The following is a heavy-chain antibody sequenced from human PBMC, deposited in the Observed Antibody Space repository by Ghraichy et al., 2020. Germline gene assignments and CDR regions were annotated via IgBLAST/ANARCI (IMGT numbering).Heavy chain of an antibody. CDR2: IYYSGST. CDR1: GGSVSSGSYY. D-gene: IGHD6-13*01. V-gene: IGHV4-61*01. CDR3: ARAGISSSWYLVDNWVDP. J-gene: IGHJ5*02. Sequence: SETLSLTCTVSGGSVSSGSYYWSWIRQPPGKGLEWIGYIYYSGSTNYNPSLKSRVTISVDTSKNQFSLKLSSVTAADTAVYYCARAGISSSWYLVDNWVDPWGQGTLVTVSS.